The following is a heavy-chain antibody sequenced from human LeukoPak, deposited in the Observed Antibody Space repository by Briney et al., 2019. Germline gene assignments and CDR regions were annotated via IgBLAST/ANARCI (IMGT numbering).Heavy chain of an antibody. V-gene: IGHV1-8*01. J-gene: IGHJ3*02. CDR1: GYTFTSYD. CDR3: ARAGDIVTIFGVVIIEDGGAFDI. CDR2: MNPNSGNT. D-gene: IGHD3-3*01. Sequence: ASVKVSCKASGYTFTSYDINWVPQATGQGLEWMGWMNPNSGNTGYAQKFQGRVTMTRNTSISTAYMELSSLRSEDKAVYYCARAGDIVTIFGVVIIEDGGAFDIWGQGTMVTVSS.